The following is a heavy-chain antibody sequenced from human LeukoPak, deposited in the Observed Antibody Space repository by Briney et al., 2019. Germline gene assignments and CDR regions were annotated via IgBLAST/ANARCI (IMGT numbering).Heavy chain of an antibody. CDR3: ARGRGYYNAGPPNWFDP. J-gene: IGHJ5*02. Sequence: PSETLSLTCAVYGESFSAYFWNWIRQAPGKPLEYIGEINHRGSSHYNPSLKTRVTLSVDTSKNQFSLKLTSVTAADTAVFYCARGRGYYNAGPPNWFDPWGQGTLVTVSS. V-gene: IGHV4-34*01. CDR2: INHRGSS. CDR1: GESFSAYF. D-gene: IGHD3-22*01.